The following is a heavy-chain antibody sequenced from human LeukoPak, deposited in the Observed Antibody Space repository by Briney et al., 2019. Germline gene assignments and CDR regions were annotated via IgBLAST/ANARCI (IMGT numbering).Heavy chain of an antibody. J-gene: IGHJ4*02. CDR3: ASVDGSTSRGYFNY. V-gene: IGHV4-59*01. CDR2: IYYSGST. D-gene: IGHD2-2*01. CDR1: GGSISSYY. Sequence: SETLSLTCTVSGGSISSYYWSWLRQPPGKGLEWIGYIYYSGSTNYNPSLKSRVTISVDTSKNQFSLKLSSVTAADTAVYYCASVDGSTSRGYFNYWGQGTLVTVSS.